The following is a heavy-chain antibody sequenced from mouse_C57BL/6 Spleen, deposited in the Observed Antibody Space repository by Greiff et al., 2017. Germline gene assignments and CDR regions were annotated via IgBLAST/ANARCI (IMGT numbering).Heavy chain of an antibody. V-gene: IGHV14-3*01. Sequence: EVMLVESVAELVRPGASVKLSCTASGFNIKNTYMHWVKQRPEQGLEWIGRIDTANGNTKYAPKFPGKATITADTSSNTAYLQLSSLTAEDTAIYYCARELYDGYYFFDYWGQGTTLTVSS. CDR1: GFNIKNTY. J-gene: IGHJ2*01. CDR2: IDTANGNT. D-gene: IGHD2-3*01. CDR3: ARELYDGYYFFDY.